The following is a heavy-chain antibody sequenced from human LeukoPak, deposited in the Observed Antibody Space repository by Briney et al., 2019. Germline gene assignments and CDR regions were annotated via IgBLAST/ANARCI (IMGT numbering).Heavy chain of an antibody. CDR2: INSDGSST. CDR1: GFTFGSYW. Sequence: PGGSLRLSCAASGFTFGSYWMHWVRQAPGKGLVWVSRINSDGSSTSYADSVKGRFTISRDNAKNTLYLQMNSLRAEDTAVYYCARGSWGSYFDYWGQGTLVTVSS. J-gene: IGHJ4*02. D-gene: IGHD3-10*01. CDR3: ARGSWGSYFDY. V-gene: IGHV3-74*01.